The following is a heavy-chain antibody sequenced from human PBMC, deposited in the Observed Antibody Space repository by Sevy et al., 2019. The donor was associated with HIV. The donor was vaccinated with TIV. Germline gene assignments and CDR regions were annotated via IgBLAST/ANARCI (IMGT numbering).Heavy chain of an antibody. V-gene: IGHV3-48*01. D-gene: IGHD1-26*01. CDR2: ISSSSSTI. CDR3: ARVFYRNWFGP. CDR1: GFTFSSYS. Sequence: GGSLRLSCAASGFTFSSYSMNWVRQAPGKGLEWVSYISSSSSTIYYADSVKGRFTISRDNAKNSLYLQMNSLRPEDTAVYYCARVFYRNWFGPWGQGTLVTVSS. J-gene: IGHJ5*02.